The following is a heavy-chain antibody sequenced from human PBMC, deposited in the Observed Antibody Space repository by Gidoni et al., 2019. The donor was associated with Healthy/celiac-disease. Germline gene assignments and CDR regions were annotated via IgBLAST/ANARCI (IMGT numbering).Heavy chain of an antibody. D-gene: IGHD3-10*01. J-gene: IGHJ4*02. CDR1: GGSISSSSYY. CDR2: IYYSGST. V-gene: IGHV4-39*01. Sequence: QLQLQESGPGLVKPSETLSLTCTVSGGSISSSSYYWGWIRQPPGKGLEWIGSIYYSGSTYYNPSLKSRVTISVDTSKNQFSLKLSSVTAADTAVYYCARLLRGTTRGEVDYWGQGTLVTVSS. CDR3: ARLLRGTTRGEVDY.